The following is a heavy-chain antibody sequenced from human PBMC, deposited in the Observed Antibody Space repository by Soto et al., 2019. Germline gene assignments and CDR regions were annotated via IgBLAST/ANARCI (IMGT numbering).Heavy chain of an antibody. Sequence: EEHLGESGGGLVQPGGSLRLSCATSGFTFSHCWMSWVRQAPGKGLEWVANINQDGSEQYYVDSVKGRFTVSRDNAKNSLYLEMNSLRADDTAMYYCTQAETGRYSCSGNAYGRDYWGQGTRVTVSS. CDR3: TQAETGRYSCSGNAYGRDY. V-gene: IGHV3-7*01. D-gene: IGHD6-19*01. CDR1: GFTFSHCW. CDR2: INQDGSEQ. J-gene: IGHJ4*02.